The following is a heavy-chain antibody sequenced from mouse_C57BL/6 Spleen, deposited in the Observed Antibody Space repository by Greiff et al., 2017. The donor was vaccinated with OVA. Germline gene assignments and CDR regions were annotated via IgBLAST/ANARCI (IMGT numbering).Heavy chain of an antibody. Sequence: VQLQQSGPELVKPGASVKISCKASGYAFSSSWMNWVKQRPGKGLEWIGRIYPGDGDTNYNGKFKGKATLTADKSSSTAYMQLSSLTSEDSAVYFCARKGTGTSDYWGQGTTLTVSS. CDR1: GYAFSSSW. J-gene: IGHJ2*01. CDR3: ARKGTGTSDY. CDR2: IYPGDGDT. D-gene: IGHD4-1*01. V-gene: IGHV1-82*01.